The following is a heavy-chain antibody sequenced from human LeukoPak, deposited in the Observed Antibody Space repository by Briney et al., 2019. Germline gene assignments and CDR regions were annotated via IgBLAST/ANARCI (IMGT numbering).Heavy chain of an antibody. CDR1: GYTLTELS. Sequence: ASVKVSCKVSGYTLTELSMHWVRQAPGKGLEWMGGFDPEDGETIYAQKFQGRVTMTEDTSTDTAYMEVSSLRSEDTAVYYCATREKNWNYENWFDPWGQGTLVTVSS. CDR2: FDPEDGET. D-gene: IGHD1-7*01. CDR3: ATREKNWNYENWFDP. V-gene: IGHV1-24*01. J-gene: IGHJ5*02.